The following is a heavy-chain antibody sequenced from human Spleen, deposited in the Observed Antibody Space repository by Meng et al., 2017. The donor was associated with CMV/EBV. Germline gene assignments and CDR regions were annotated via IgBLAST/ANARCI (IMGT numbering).Heavy chain of an antibody. CDR3: ARDSSTWLYY. Sequence: VSGKASGDTFTEYYMHWVRQAPGQGLEWMGRINPNSGTTTYAQKFQGRVTMTRDTSINTVHMELSRLRSDDTAVYYCARDSSTWLYYWGQGTLVTVSS. J-gene: IGHJ4*02. V-gene: IGHV1-2*06. CDR2: INPNSGTT. D-gene: IGHD6-13*01. CDR1: GDTFTEYY.